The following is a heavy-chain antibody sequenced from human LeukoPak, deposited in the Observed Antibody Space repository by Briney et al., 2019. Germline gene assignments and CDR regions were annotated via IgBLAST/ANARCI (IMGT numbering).Heavy chain of an antibody. CDR2: IYTSGST. CDR1: GGSISSYY. D-gene: IGHD3-10*01. V-gene: IGHV4-4*07. Sequence: PSETLSLTCTVSGGSISSYYWSWIRQPAGKGLEWIGRIYTSGSTNYNPSLKSRVTISVDTSKNQFSLKLNSVTAADTAVYYCARGLWFGDENPPYFDYWGQGTLVTVSS. J-gene: IGHJ4*02. CDR3: ARGLWFGDENPPYFDY.